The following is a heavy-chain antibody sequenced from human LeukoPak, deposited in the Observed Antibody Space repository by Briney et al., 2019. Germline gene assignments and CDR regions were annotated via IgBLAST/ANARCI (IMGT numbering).Heavy chain of an antibody. Sequence: GGSLRLSCAASGFTFSSYWMTWVRQAPGKGLEWVANIKEDGSEKSYVDSVKGRFTISRDNAKKSLYLQMNSLRAEDTAVYYCARARYSDYWGQGTLVTVSS. D-gene: IGHD3-9*01. CDR2: IKEDGSEK. V-gene: IGHV3-7*01. CDR3: ARARYSDY. CDR1: GFTFSSYW. J-gene: IGHJ4*02.